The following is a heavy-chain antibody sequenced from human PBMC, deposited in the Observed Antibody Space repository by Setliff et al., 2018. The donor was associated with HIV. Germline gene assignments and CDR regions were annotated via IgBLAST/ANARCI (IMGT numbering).Heavy chain of an antibody. V-gene: IGHV4-38-2*01. CDR3: ARGPPFAY. CDR1: GYSLSSDYY. J-gene: IGHJ4*02. CDR2: IYHSGST. Sequence: PSETLSLTCAVSGYSLSSDYYWGWIRQPPGKGLEWIASIYHSGSTYYNPSLKSRVIISVDTSKNQFSLKLNSVTAADTAIYYCARGPPFAYWGQGLLVTVSS.